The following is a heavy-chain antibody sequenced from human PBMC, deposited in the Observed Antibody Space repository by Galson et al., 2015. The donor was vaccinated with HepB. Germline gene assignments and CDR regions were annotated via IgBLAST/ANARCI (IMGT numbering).Heavy chain of an antibody. J-gene: IGHJ3*02. CDR2: IDPSDSYT. D-gene: IGHD3-22*01. V-gene: IGHV5-10-1*01. CDR1: GYSFTSYW. Sequence: QSGAEVKKPGESLKISCKGSGYSFTSYWIGWVRQMPGKGLEWMGRIDPSDSYTNYSPSFQGHVTISADKSISTAYLQWSSLKASDTAMYYCARLKGGVLYDSSGPTTDDAFDIWGQGTMVTVSS. CDR3: ARLKGGVLYDSSGPTTDDAFDI.